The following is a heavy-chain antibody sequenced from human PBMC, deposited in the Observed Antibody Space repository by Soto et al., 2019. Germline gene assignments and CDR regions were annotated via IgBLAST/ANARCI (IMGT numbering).Heavy chain of an antibody. V-gene: IGHV3-66*01. D-gene: IGHD3-10*01. CDR3: ARDGYGSGSYYNPAIYI. Sequence: GGSLRLSCAASGFTVSSNYMSWVRQAPGKGLEWVSVIYSGGSTYYADSVKGRFTISRDNSKNTLYLQMNSLRAEDTAVYYCARDGYGSGSYYNPAIYIWGQGTMVTVSS. CDR2: IYSGGST. CDR1: GFTVSSNY. J-gene: IGHJ3*02.